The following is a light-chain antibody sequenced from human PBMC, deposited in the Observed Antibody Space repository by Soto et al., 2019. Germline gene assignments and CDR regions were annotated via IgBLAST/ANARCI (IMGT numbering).Light chain of an antibody. Sequence: TVLAQSPGTLSLSPGERATLSCRASQSVSSSYLAWYQQKPGQAPRLLIYGASSRATGIPDRFSGSLSGTDFTLTISRLEPEVSAVYHCQQYGSSYTFGQGTKLEIK. V-gene: IGKV3-20*01. J-gene: IGKJ2*01. CDR3: QQYGSSYT. CDR1: QSVSSSY. CDR2: GAS.